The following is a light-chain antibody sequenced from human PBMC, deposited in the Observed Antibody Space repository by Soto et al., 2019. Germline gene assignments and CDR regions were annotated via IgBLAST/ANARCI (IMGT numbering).Light chain of an antibody. CDR3: QQDNSFPFT. Sequence: DIQMTQSPSSVSASVGYRVTITCRASQGISSWLAWYQQKPGKAPKLLIYAASSLQSGVPSRFSGSGSATDFTRTITCLQPEDFETYYCQQDNSFPFTFGPGTQVDGK. J-gene: IGKJ3*01. V-gene: IGKV1-12*01. CDR1: QGISSW. CDR2: AAS.